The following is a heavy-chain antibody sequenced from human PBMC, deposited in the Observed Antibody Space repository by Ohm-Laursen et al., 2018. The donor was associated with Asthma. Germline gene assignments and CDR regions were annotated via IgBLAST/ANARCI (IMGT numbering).Heavy chain of an antibody. Sequence: GSLRLSCTAPGFIFNNDFMSWIRQAPGKGLEWVSYTSGTGSVIYYADSAKGRFTISWDDAKNSLYLQMNSLRVDDTAVYYCATLGDSSITQWGQGTLVTVSS. V-gene: IGHV3-11*01. CDR1: GFIFNNDF. CDR3: ATLGDSSITQ. D-gene: IGHD3-16*01. J-gene: IGHJ4*02. CDR2: TSGTGSVI.